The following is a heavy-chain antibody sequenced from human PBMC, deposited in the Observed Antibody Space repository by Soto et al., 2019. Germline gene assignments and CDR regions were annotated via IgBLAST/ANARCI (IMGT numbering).Heavy chain of an antibody. Sequence: LSLTCAVYGGSFSGYYWSWIRQPPGKGLEWIGEINHSGSTNYNPSLKSRVTISVDTSKNQFSLKLSSVTAADTAVYYCARTAGYDFWSAAYYYYGMDVWGQGTTVTAP. CDR2: INHSGST. CDR1: GGSFSGYY. D-gene: IGHD3-3*01. V-gene: IGHV4-34*01. CDR3: ARTAGYDFWSAAYYYYGMDV. J-gene: IGHJ6*02.